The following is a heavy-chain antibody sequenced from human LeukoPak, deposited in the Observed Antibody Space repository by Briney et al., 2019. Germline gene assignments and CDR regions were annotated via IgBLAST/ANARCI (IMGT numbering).Heavy chain of an antibody. CDR1: GGSFSGYY. V-gene: IGHV4-34*01. D-gene: IGHD3-3*01. J-gene: IGHJ4*02. Sequence: SETLSLTCAVYGGSFSGYYWSWIRQPPGKGPEWIGEINHSGSTNYNPSLKSRVTISVDTSKNQFSLKLSSVTAADTAVYYCARTVRFLEWLLDYWGQGTLVTVSS. CDR3: ARTVRFLEWLLDY. CDR2: INHSGST.